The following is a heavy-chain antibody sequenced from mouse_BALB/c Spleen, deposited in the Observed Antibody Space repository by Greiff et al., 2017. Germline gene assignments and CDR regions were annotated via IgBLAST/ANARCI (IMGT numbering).Heavy chain of an antibody. Sequence: EVKLQESGPGLVKPSQSLSLTCTVTGYSITSDYAWNWIRQFPGNKLEWMGYISYSGSTSYNPSLKSRISITRDTSKNQFFLQLNSVTTEDTATYYCAKTGTRFAYWGQGTLVTVSA. CDR3: AKTGTRFAY. CDR1: GYSITSDYA. D-gene: IGHD4-1*01. V-gene: IGHV3-2*02. J-gene: IGHJ3*01. CDR2: ISYSGST.